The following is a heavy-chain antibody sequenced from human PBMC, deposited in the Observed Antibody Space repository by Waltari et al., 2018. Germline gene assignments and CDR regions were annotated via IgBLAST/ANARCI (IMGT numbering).Heavy chain of an antibody. D-gene: IGHD2-2*01. CDR2: ISYDGSNK. V-gene: IGHV3-30*01. CDR1: GFTFISYA. Sequence: QVQLVESGGGVVQPGRSLRLSCAASGFTFISYAMHWVRQAPGKGLGWVAVISYDGSNKYYADSVKGRFTISRDNSKNTLYLQMNSLRAEDTAVYYCARDRGYCSSTSCEHYYGMDVWGQGTTVTVSS. CDR3: ARDRGYCSSTSCEHYYGMDV. J-gene: IGHJ6*02.